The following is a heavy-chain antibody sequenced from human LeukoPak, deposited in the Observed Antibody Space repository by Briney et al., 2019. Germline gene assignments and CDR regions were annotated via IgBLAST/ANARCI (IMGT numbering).Heavy chain of an antibody. V-gene: IGHV1-58*01. Sequence: SVKVSCKASGFTFTSSAVQWVRQARGQRLEWIGWIVVGSGNTNYAQKFQERVTITRDMSTSTAYMELSSLRSEDTAVYYCARDGGSSRIFDYWGQGTLVTVSS. CDR3: ARDGGSSRIFDY. J-gene: IGHJ4*02. D-gene: IGHD6-13*01. CDR1: GFTFTSSA. CDR2: IVVGSGNT.